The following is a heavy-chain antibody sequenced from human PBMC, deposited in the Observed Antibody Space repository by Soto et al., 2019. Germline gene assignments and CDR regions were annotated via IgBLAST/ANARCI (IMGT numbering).Heavy chain of an antibody. CDR3: ARRGPGTYFDY. V-gene: IGHV3-23*01. CDR1: GFTFSSYA. CDR2: ISGSGDST. D-gene: IGHD6-13*01. J-gene: IGHJ4*02. Sequence: EVQLLDSGGGLVQPGGSLRLSCAASGFTFSSYAMNWVRQAPGKGLEWVSVISGSGDSTYYADSVKGRITISRDNSKNPLYLQMNSLTAEDTAVYYGARRGPGTYFDYWGQGTLVTVSS.